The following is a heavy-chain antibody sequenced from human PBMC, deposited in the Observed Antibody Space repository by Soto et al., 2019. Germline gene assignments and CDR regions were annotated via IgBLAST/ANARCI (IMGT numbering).Heavy chain of an antibody. J-gene: IGHJ4*02. CDR1: GFTFSSYA. Sequence: GGSLRLSCAASGFTFSSYAMSWVRQAPGKGLEWVSAISGSGGSTYYADSVKGWLTISRDNSKNTLYLQMNSLRAEDTAVYYCAKVVVVVVAATRYFDYWGQGTLVTVSS. D-gene: IGHD2-15*01. CDR2: ISGSGGST. V-gene: IGHV3-23*01. CDR3: AKVVVVVVAATRYFDY.